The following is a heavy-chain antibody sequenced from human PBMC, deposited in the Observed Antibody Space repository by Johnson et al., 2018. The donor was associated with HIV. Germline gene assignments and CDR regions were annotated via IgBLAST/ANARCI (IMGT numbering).Heavy chain of an antibody. CDR3: ANFRGTTRNPDAFDI. CDR2: ISGSGGST. D-gene: IGHD1-1*01. Sequence: VQLVESGGVVVQPGGSLRFSCAASGFSFDDDAMHWVRQPPGKGLEWVSAISGSGGSTYYADSVKGRFTISRDNSKNTLYLQMNSLRAEDTAVYYCANFRGTTRNPDAFDIWGQGTMVTVSS. V-gene: IGHV3-23*04. J-gene: IGHJ3*02. CDR1: GFSFDDDA.